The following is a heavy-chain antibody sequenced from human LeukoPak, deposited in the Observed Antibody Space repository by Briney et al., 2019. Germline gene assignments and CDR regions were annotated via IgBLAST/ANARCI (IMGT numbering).Heavy chain of an antibody. Sequence: SQTLSLTCTVSGGSISSGDYYWSWIRQPAGKGLEWIGYIYYSGSTYYNPSLKSRVTISVDTSKNQFSLKLSSVTAADTAVYYCARAGYYDSSGYDFFDYWGQGTLVTVSS. CDR1: GGSISSGDYY. D-gene: IGHD3-22*01. CDR2: IYYSGST. V-gene: IGHV4-30-4*01. J-gene: IGHJ4*02. CDR3: ARAGYYDSSGYDFFDY.